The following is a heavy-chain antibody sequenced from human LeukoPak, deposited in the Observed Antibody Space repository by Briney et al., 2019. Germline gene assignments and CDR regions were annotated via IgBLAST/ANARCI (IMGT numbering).Heavy chain of an antibody. Sequence: SQTLSLTCTVSGGSISSGSYYWSWIRQPAGEGLEWIGRIYTSGSTNYNPSLKSRVTISVDTSKNQFSLKLSSVTAADTAVYYCARWGYSSSSPRYYYYMDVWGKGITVTVSS. CDR3: ARWGYSSSSPRYYYYMDV. CDR2: IYTSGST. CDR1: GGSISSGSYY. V-gene: IGHV4-61*02. D-gene: IGHD6-6*01. J-gene: IGHJ6*03.